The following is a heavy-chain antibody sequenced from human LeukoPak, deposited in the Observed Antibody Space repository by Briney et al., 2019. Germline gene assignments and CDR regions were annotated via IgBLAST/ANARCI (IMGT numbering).Heavy chain of an antibody. Sequence: ASVKVSCKASGYTFTGYYMHWVRQAPGQGLEWMGWINPNSGGTNYAQKFQGRVTMTRDTSISTAYMELSRLRSDDTAVYYRASSSSGWSMGYLDYWGQGTLVTVSS. CDR2: INPNSGGT. CDR3: ASSSSGWSMGYLDY. V-gene: IGHV1-2*02. D-gene: IGHD6-19*01. CDR1: GYTFTGYY. J-gene: IGHJ4*02.